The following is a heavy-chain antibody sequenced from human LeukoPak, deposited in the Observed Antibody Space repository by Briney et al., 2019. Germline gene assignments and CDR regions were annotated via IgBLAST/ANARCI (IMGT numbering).Heavy chain of an antibody. Sequence: PGGSLRLSCTASKVTFSNYWMHWVRQAPGKGLVWVSRINTDGTTTNYADSVRGRFTISRDNAKNTLYLQMNSLRAEDTALYYCATPGIRDQYDFDSWGQGTLVIVSS. CDR1: KVTFSNYW. J-gene: IGHJ4*02. V-gene: IGHV3-74*01. CDR2: INTDGTTT. D-gene: IGHD6-13*01. CDR3: ATPGIRDQYDFDS.